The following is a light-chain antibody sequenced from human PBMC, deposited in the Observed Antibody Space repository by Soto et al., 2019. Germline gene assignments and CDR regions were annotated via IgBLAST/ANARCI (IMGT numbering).Light chain of an antibody. V-gene: IGKV3-20*01. CDR3: QQYGSSPLT. CDR2: GAS. CDR1: QSVSSNY. Sequence: EIVLTQSPGTLSLSPGERATLSCRASQSVSSNYLAWYQQKPGQAPRLLISGASGRATGIPDRFSGSGSGTDFTLTIGRLEPEDFAVYYCQQYGSSPLTFGGGTKVEIK. J-gene: IGKJ4*01.